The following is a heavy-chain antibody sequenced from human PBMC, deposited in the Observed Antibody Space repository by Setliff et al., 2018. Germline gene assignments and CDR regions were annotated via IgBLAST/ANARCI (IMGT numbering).Heavy chain of an antibody. CDR2: IHDSGNPT. CDR3: ARTTGYRLEGDFDY. CDR1: GFTFSNYY. Sequence: LRLSCEASGFTFSNYYMTWIRQAPGKGLEWISYIHDSGNPTYYADSVTGRFTVSRDNAKNSLYLQMTSLRAEDTAIYYCARTTGYRLEGDFDYWGQGTLVTVSS. V-gene: IGHV3-11*01. J-gene: IGHJ4*02. D-gene: IGHD3-16*01.